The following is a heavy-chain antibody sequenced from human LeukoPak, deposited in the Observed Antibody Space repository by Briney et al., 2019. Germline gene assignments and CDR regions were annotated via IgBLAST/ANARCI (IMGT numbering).Heavy chain of an antibody. CDR1: GFTFSSYG. V-gene: IGHV3-30*03. CDR2: ISYDGSNK. J-gene: IGHJ4*02. Sequence: PGRSLRLSCAASGFTFSSYGMHWVRQAPGKGLEWVAVISYDGSNKYYADSVKGRFTISRDNAKNSLYLQMNSLRAEDTAVYYCARDFHSGVRGVILKYFDYWGQGTLVTVSS. D-gene: IGHD3-10*01. CDR3: ARDFHSGVRGVILKYFDY.